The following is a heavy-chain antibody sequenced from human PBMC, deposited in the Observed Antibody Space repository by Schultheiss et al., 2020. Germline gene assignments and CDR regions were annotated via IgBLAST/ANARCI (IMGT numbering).Heavy chain of an antibody. CDR3: ARVEYSSSWYYPSRDPYGMDV. D-gene: IGHD6-13*01. Sequence: GGSLRLSCAASGFTFSSYGMHWVRQAPGKGLEWVAVIWYDGSNKYYADSVKGRFTISRDNSKNTLYLQMNSLRAEDTAVYYCARVEYSSSWYYPSRDPYGMDVWGQGTTVTVSS. CDR1: GFTFSSYG. V-gene: IGHV3-33*08. J-gene: IGHJ6*02. CDR2: IWYDGSNK.